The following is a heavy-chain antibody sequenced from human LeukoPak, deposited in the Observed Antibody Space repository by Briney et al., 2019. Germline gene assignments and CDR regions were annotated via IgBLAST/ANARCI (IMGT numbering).Heavy chain of an antibody. CDR3: ARPLSGSSSWHGDAFDI. Sequence: SETLSLTCTVSGGSISSSTYYWGWIRQPPGQGLEWIGSIYYSGSTYYNASLKSRVTISADTSKDQFSLKLSSVTAADTAVYYCARPLSGSSSWHGDAFDIWGQGTMVTVSS. CDR2: IYYSGST. V-gene: IGHV4-39*01. D-gene: IGHD6-13*01. CDR1: GGSISSSTYY. J-gene: IGHJ3*02.